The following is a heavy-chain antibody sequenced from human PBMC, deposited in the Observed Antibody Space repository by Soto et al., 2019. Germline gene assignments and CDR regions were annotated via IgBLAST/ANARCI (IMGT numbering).Heavy chain of an antibody. V-gene: IGHV1-18*01. CDR2: ISAYNGNI. D-gene: IGHD6-19*01. J-gene: IGHJ4*02. Sequence: QVQLVQSGAEVKKPGASVKVSCKASGYTFTTYGISWVRQAPGQGLEWMGWISAYNGNINYAHNSHGRVTLTTDTSTSTAYMELRSLRSADTAVYFCARDGSGWSGTPSFDYWGQGTLVTVSS. CDR1: GYTFTTYG. CDR3: ARDGSGWSGTPSFDY.